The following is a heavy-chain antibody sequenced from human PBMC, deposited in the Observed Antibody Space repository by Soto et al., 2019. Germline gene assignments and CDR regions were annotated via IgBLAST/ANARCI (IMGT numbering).Heavy chain of an antibody. J-gene: IGHJ6*03. Sequence: EVQLVESGGGLVLPGESLRLSCAASGFTVSGNYMIWVRQAPGKGLEWVSTIYVSGNTNYADSVKGRFTISRYISKNTLYLQMISLRADDTAVDYCPRGHSHASGPARGYVDVWGKGTTVTVSS. V-gene: IGHV3-66*01. CDR1: GFTVSGNY. D-gene: IGHD3-10*01. CDR2: IYVSGNT. CDR3: PRGHSHASGPARGYVDV.